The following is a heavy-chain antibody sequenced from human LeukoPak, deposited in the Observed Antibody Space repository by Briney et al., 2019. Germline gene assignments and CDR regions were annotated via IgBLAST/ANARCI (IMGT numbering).Heavy chain of an antibody. CDR2: ISDRDGST. CDR1: GFTFSSYA. J-gene: IGHJ4*02. D-gene: IGHD2-15*01. Sequence: GGSLRLSCAASGFTFSSYAMSWVRQAPGKGLQWVSSISDRDGSTYYADSVRGRFTISRDNSKNTLYLQMNSLRAEDTAVYYCAKDWDMAPGYWGQGTLVTVSS. V-gene: IGHV3-23*01. CDR3: AKDWDMAPGY.